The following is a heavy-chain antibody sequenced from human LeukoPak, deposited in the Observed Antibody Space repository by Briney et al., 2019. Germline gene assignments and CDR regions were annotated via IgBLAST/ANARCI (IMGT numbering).Heavy chain of an antibody. D-gene: IGHD6-25*01. Sequence: TGGSLRLSCAASGFTFSSYAMHWVRQAPGKGLEWVAVISYDGSNKYYADSVKGRFTISRDNSKNTLYLQMNSLRAEDTAVYYCAKGHVLDIAAAGANFDYWGQGTLVTVSS. CDR3: AKGHVLDIAAAGANFDY. V-gene: IGHV3-30*04. CDR1: GFTFSSYA. CDR2: ISYDGSNK. J-gene: IGHJ4*02.